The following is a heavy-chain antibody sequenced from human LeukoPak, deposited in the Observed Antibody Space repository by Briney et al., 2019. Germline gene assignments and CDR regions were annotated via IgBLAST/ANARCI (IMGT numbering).Heavy chain of an antibody. J-gene: IGHJ6*04. Sequence: GGSLRLSCAASGFTFSSYSMNWVRQAPGKGLEWVSSISSSSSYIYYADSVKGRFTISRDNAKNSLYLQMNSLRAEDTAVYYCARAGENWYYYHGMDVWGKGTTVTVSS. CDR2: ISSSSSYI. D-gene: IGHD7-27*01. CDR3: ARAGENWYYYHGMDV. V-gene: IGHV3-21*01. CDR1: GFTFSSYS.